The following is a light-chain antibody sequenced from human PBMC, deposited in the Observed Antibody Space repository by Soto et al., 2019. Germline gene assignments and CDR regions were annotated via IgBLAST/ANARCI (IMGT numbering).Light chain of an antibody. CDR2: GAS. Sequence: EIVTTQSPATLSVSPGERATLSCRASQSISNNVAWYQQKPGQAPRLLIYGASTRATGIPARFSGSWSGTEFTLTISSLEPEDFAVYYCQQRTNWPPTCGHGTRRENK. V-gene: IGKV3-15*01. CDR1: QSISNN. J-gene: IGKJ5*01. CDR3: QQRTNWPPT.